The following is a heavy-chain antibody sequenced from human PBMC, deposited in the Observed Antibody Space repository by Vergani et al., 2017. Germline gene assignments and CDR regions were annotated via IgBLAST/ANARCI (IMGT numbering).Heavy chain of an antibody. CDR2: IAPNGRKP. CDR1: GFTFSGYW. J-gene: IGHJ4*01. CDR3: VRGTSDWKGLDF. D-gene: IGHD6-19*01. Sequence: EVRLVESGGGLVQPGGSVRLSCAASGFTFSGYWMHWVRQDAGRGLVSVSFIAPNGRKPDYADSVKGRFTISRDNAKNTLFLQMNRLRAEDTAIYYCVRGTSDWKGLDFWGRGTRVTVPS. V-gene: IGHV3-74*01.